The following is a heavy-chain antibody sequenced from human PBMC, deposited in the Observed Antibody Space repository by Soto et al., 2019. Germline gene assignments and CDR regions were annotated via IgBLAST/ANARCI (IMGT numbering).Heavy chain of an antibody. J-gene: IGHJ5*02. CDR2: INHSGST. CDR3: ARGGNGYNSKILSRWFDP. CDR1: GGSISSGGYY. Sequence: SETLSLTCTVSGGSISSGGYYWSWIRQPPGKGLEWIGEINHSGSTNYNPSLKSRVTISVDTSKNQFSLKLSSVTAADTAVYYCARGGNGYNSKILSRWFDPSGQGTLVTVSS. V-gene: IGHV4-39*07. D-gene: IGHD5-12*01.